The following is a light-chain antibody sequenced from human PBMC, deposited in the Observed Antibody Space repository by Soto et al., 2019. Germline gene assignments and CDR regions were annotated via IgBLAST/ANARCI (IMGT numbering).Light chain of an antibody. J-gene: IGLJ1*01. V-gene: IGLV3-21*02. CDR3: HVWDSSSEHV. CDR2: DDS. CDR1: NSGSKS. Sequence: SYELTQPPSVSVAPGQTSRVTRGGNNSGSKSVHWYQQKPGQAPVLVVDDDSDRPSGIPERFSGSNSGNTATLTISRVEAGDEADYFCHVWDSSSEHVFGTGTKVTVL.